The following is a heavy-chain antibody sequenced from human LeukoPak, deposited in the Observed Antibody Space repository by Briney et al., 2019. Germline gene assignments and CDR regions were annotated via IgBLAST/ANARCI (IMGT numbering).Heavy chain of an antibody. CDR2: ISGSGGST. D-gene: IGHD6-6*01. CDR3: AKMRGQLQLQYSMDV. Sequence: TGGSLRLSCAASGFTFSTDAMSWVRQAPGKGLEWVSTISGSGGSTFYADSVRGQFTISRDNSKNTVYLQMNSLRVEDTAVLYCAKMRGQLQLQYSMDVWGPGTTVAVSS. J-gene: IGHJ6*03. V-gene: IGHV3-23*01. CDR1: GFTFSTDA.